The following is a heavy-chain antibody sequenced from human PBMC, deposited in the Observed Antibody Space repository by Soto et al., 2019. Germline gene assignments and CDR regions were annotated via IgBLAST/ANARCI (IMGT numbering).Heavy chain of an antibody. CDR2: IYWDDDK. CDR1: GFSLSTSGVG. J-gene: IGHJ3*01. Sequence: QITLKESGPTLVKPTQTLTLTCTFSGFSLSTSGVGVGWIRQPPGKALEWLALIYWDDDKRYSPSLKSRLTIXXDXSXNQVVLTVTNMDPVDTATYYCAHLRYSYGYPDAFDVWGQGTLVTVSS. V-gene: IGHV2-5*02. CDR3: AHLRYSYGYPDAFDV. D-gene: IGHD5-18*01.